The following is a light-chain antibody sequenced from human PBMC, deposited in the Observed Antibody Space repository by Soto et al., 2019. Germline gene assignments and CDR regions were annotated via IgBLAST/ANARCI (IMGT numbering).Light chain of an antibody. CDR1: SSDVGYYNY. CDR2: DVN. CDR3: CSYAGSYSHVA. J-gene: IGLJ2*01. Sequence: QSALTQPRSVSGSPGQSVAISCARTSSDVGYYNYVSWYQQHPGKAPKLMIYDVNRRPSGVPDRFSGSKSGNTASLTISGLQAEDEADYYCCSYAGSYSHVAFGGGTKLTVL. V-gene: IGLV2-11*01.